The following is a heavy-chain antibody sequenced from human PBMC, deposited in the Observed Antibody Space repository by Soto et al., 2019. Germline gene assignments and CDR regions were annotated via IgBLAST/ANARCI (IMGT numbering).Heavy chain of an antibody. Sequence: GGSLRLSCAASGFTFGSYAMSWVRQAPGKGLEWVSAISGSGGSTYYADSVKGRFTISRDNSKNTLYLQMNSLRAEDTAVYYCAKAYDYIWGSYRLGIDYWGQGTLVTVSS. CDR1: GFTFGSYA. CDR2: ISGSGGST. V-gene: IGHV3-23*01. CDR3: AKAYDYIWGSYRLGIDY. D-gene: IGHD3-16*02. J-gene: IGHJ4*02.